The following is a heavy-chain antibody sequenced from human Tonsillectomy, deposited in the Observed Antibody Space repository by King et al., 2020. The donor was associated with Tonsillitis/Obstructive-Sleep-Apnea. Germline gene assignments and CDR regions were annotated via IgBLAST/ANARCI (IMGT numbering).Heavy chain of an antibody. CDR2: IDHSGST. D-gene: IGHD6-19*01. Sequence: VQLQQWGAGLLKPSETLSLTCAVYGGSFSGYYWSWIRQPPGKGLEWIGEIDHSGSTNYNPSLKSRVTISVDTSTNQLSLKLSSVTAADTAVYYCAREGSTGWYAYWGQGTLVTVSS. J-gene: IGHJ4*02. V-gene: IGHV4-34*01. CDR3: AREGSTGWYAY. CDR1: GGSFSGYY.